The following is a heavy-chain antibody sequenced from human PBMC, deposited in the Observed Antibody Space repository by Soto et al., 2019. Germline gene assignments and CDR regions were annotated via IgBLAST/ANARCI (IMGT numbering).Heavy chain of an antibody. CDR3: ARTGSGWDYGWFDP. CDR2: IYYSGST. Sequence: SETLSLTCTVSGGSISSYYWSWIRQPPGKGLEWIGYIYYSGSTNYNPSLKSLVTISVDTSKNQFSLKLSSVTAADTAVYYCARTGSGWDYGWFDPWGQGTLVTVSS. CDR1: GGSISSYY. J-gene: IGHJ5*02. D-gene: IGHD6-19*01. V-gene: IGHV4-59*08.